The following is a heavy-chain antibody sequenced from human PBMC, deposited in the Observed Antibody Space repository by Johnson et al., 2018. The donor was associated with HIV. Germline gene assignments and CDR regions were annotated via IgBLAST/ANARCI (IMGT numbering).Heavy chain of an antibody. CDR1: GFTFSSYA. Sequence: QVQLVESGGGVVQPGRSLRLSCEASGFTFSSYAMHWVRQAPGKGLEWVAVISYDGSNKYYADSVKGRFAISRDNYKNTLYLQMGSLRAEDMAVYYCARGAIVVAAPGAIDVWGQGTMATVSS. D-gene: IGHD2-15*01. CDR3: ARGAIVVAAPGAIDV. J-gene: IGHJ3*01. V-gene: IGHV3-30*09. CDR2: ISYDGSNK.